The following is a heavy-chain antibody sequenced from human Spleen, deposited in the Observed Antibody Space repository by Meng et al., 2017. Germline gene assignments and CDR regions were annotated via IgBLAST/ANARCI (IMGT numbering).Heavy chain of an antibody. D-gene: IGHD3-3*01. J-gene: IGHJ4*02. CDR3: ARNDFWSGYFDY. Sequence: VQLQQWGAGLLKPSETLSLTCAVYGGTISGYHWSWIRQPPGKGLEWIGEINDSGSTNYNPSLKSRVTISVDTSKNQFSLKLSSVTAADTAVYYCARNDFWSGYFDYWGQGTLVTVSS. V-gene: IGHV4-34*01. CDR2: INDSGST. CDR1: GGTISGYH.